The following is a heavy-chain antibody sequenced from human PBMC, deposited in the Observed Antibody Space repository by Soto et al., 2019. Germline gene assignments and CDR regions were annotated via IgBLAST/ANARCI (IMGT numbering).Heavy chain of an antibody. CDR3: AKALGELSPESFDY. CDR2: ISYDGSNK. J-gene: IGHJ4*02. Sequence: QVQLVESGGGVVQPGTSLRLSCAGSGFIFSSYGMHWVRQAPGKGLEWVAFISYDGSNKYYGDSVKGRVTISRDNSKNTQDLKINSLRVEDTAVYFCAKALGELSPESFDYWGQGTLVTVSS. D-gene: IGHD3-16*02. CDR1: GFIFSSYG. V-gene: IGHV3-30*18.